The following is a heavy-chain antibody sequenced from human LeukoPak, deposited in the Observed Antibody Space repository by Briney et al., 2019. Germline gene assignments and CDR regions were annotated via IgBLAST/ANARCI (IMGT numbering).Heavy chain of an antibody. V-gene: IGHV1-2*02. CDR1: GYTFTGYY. Sequence: ASVKVSCKASGYTFTGYYMHWVRQAPGQGLEWMGWINPKSGGTKYAQNFQGRVTMTRDTSISTAYMELSRLRSEDTAVYYCARVVGRTAMVTRYFDYWGQGTLVTVSS. CDR3: ARVVGRTAMVTRYFDY. D-gene: IGHD5-18*01. J-gene: IGHJ4*02. CDR2: INPKSGGT.